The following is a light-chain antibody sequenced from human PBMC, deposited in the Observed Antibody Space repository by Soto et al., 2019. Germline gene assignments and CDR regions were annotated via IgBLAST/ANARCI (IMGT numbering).Light chain of an antibody. Sequence: QSVLTQPPSASGSPGQSVTISCTGTSSDVGGYNYVSWYQQHPGKAPKLMISEVSKRPSAVPDRFSGSKSGNTASLTVSGLEAEDEADYYCSSFAGNNNLVFGGGTKVTV. CDR2: EVS. V-gene: IGLV2-8*01. J-gene: IGLJ2*01. CDR1: SSDVGGYNY. CDR3: SSFAGNNNLV.